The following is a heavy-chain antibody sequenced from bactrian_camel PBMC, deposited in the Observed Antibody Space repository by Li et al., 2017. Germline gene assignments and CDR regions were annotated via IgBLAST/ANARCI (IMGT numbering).Heavy chain of an antibody. CDR3: AADFIDGFTTSSVLLASLSSTYEYNY. CDR2: ISFNSAIT. V-gene: IGHV3-2*01. CDR1: GYTFNTSC. Sequence: HVQLVESGGGSVQAGDALRLSCAASGYTFNTSCMGWFRQAPGKGREGVATISFNSAITYYADSVQGRFTLSRGNAKNMLFLQMNSLKPEDTGMYYCAADFIDGFTTSSVLLASLSSTYEYNYRGQGTQVTVS. D-gene: IGHD5*01. J-gene: IGHJ4*01.